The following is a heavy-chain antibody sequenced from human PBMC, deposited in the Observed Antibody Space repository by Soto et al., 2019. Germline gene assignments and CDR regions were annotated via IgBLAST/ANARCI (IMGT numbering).Heavy chain of an antibody. CDR1: GGTFSSYV. Sequence: QVQLVQSGAEVKKPGSSVKVSCKASGGTFSSYVINWVRQAPGEGLAWMGGIIPIFGTTTYAQKFQGRATISADESTRTAYRDLSALRSEDTAVYYCARVGVVVDLRVKYDYGMDAWGQGTTVTVSS. D-gene: IGHD2-15*01. CDR3: ARVGVVVDLRVKYDYGMDA. J-gene: IGHJ6*02. CDR2: IIPIFGTT. V-gene: IGHV1-69*12.